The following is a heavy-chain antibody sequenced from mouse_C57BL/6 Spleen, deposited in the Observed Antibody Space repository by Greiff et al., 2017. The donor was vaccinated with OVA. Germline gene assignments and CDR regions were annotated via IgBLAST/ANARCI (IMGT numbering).Heavy chain of an antibody. CDR3: ARYDYGSSDEAMDY. Sequence: VQLQQPGAELVKPGASVKMSCKASGYTFTSYWITWVKQRPGQGLEWIGDIYPGSGSTNYNEKFKSKATLTVDTSSSTAYMQLSSLTSEDSAVYYGARYDYGSSDEAMDYWGQGTSVTVSS. CDR2: IYPGSGST. CDR1: GYTFTSYW. J-gene: IGHJ4*01. V-gene: IGHV1-55*01. D-gene: IGHD1-1*01.